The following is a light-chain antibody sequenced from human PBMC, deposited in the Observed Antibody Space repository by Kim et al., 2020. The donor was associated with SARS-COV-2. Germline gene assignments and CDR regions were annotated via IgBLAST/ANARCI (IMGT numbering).Light chain of an antibody. CDR1: KLGDKY. CDR3: QAWDSSTYV. J-gene: IGLJ1*01. Sequence: SVSPGQTASSTCSGEKLGDKYACWYQQKPGQSPVLVIYQDTKRPSGIPERFSGSNSGNTATLTISGTQAMDEADYYCQAWDSSTYVFGPGTKFTVL. V-gene: IGLV3-1*01. CDR2: QDT.